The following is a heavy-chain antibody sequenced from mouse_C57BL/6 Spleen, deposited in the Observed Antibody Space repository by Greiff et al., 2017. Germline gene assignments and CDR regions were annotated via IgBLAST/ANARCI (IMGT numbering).Heavy chain of an antibody. D-gene: IGHD2-3*01. CDR1: GFTFSSYV. CDR3: ARLDGYNYFDY. J-gene: IGHJ2*01. CDR2: ISSGGSYT. V-gene: IGHV5-6*01. Sequence: EVKLVESGGDLVKPGGSLKLSCAASGFTFSSYVMSWVRQTPDKRLEWVATISSGGSYTYYPDSVKGRFTISRDNAKNTLYLQMSRLKSEDTAMYYCARLDGYNYFDYWGQGTTLTVSS.